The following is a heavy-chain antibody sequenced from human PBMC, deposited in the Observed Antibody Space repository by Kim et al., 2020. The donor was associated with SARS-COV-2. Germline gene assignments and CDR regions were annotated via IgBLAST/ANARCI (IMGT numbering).Heavy chain of an antibody. CDR3: ARSGWRRTKNWFDP. Sequence: SETLSLTCAVYGGSFSGYYWSWIRQPPGKGLEWIGEINHSGSTNYNPSLKSRVTISVDTSKNQFSLKLSSVTAADTAVYYCARSGWRRTKNWFDPWGQGTLVTVSS. CDR2: INHSGST. CDR1: GGSFSGYY. J-gene: IGHJ5*02. V-gene: IGHV4-34*01.